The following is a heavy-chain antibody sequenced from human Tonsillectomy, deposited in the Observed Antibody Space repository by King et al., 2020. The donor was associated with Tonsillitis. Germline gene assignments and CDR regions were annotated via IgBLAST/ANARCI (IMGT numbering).Heavy chain of an antibody. D-gene: IGHD3-3*01. Sequence: QLVQSGGGVVQPGRSLRLSCAASGFTFSSYGMHWVRQAPGKGLEWVAVISYDGSYKYYIDSVKGRFTISRDNSMHTIYLQMNSLRSDDTAVYYCAGYYDFWSGLLDYWGQRIPVTVSP. CDR1: GFTFSSYG. J-gene: IGHJ4*02. V-gene: IGHV3-30*03. CDR2: ISYDGSYK. CDR3: AGYYDFWSGLLDY.